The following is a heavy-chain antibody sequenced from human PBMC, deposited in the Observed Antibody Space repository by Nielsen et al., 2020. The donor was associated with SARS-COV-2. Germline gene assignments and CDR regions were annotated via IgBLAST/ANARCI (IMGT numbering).Heavy chain of an antibody. CDR1: GFTFSDYY. Sequence: GGSLRLSCAASGFTFSDYYMSWIRQAPGKGLERVSYISSSGSTIYYADSVKGRFTISRDNAKNSLYLQMNSLRAEDTAVYYCARDQPKWYYGMDVWGQGTTVTVSS. D-gene: IGHD1-14*01. V-gene: IGHV3-11*01. CDR3: ARDQPKWYYGMDV. CDR2: ISSSGSTI. J-gene: IGHJ6*02.